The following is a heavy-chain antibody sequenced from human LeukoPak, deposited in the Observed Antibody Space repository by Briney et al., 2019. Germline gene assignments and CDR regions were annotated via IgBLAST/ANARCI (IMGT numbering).Heavy chain of an antibody. CDR3: ARRSDDYDSSAYYH. CDR2: VNPNSGNT. J-gene: IGHJ4*02. CDR1: GYTFTSYD. D-gene: IGHD3-22*01. Sequence: SVKVSCNTSGYTFTSYDLNWVRQATGQGFEWMGWVNPNSGNTGYAQKFQGRVTMTMDPSISTAYMELSSLRSEDTAVYYCARRSDDYDSSAYYHWGQGTLVTVSS. V-gene: IGHV1-8*01.